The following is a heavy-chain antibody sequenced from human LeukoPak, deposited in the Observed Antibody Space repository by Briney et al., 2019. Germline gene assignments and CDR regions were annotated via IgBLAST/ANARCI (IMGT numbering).Heavy chain of an antibody. CDR1: GFTFTSYN. CDR3: AREKEDKSLVWVGDLRKYYYYYMDV. J-gene: IGHJ6*03. V-gene: IGHV3-21*06. D-gene: IGHD3-10*01. Sequence: GGSLRLSCAASGFTFTSYNMNWVRQAPGKGLEWVSSITSSSSYIYYADSVKGRFTISRDNAKNSLYLQMDSLRVEDTAVYYCAREKEDKSLVWVGDLRKYYYYYMDVWGKGTTVTVSS. CDR2: ITSSSSYI.